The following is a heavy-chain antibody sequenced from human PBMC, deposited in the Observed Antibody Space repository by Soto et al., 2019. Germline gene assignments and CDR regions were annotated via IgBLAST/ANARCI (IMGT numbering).Heavy chain of an antibody. J-gene: IGHJ6*04. CDR3: AREGPAPYYYYGMDV. CDR2: ISAYNGNT. V-gene: IGHV1-18*01. Sequence: QVQLVQSGGEVKKPGASVKVSCKTSGYSFTTYGISWVRQAPGQGLEWMGWISAYNGNTNYAQKLQGRVTMTTDTTTSTAYMELRSLRSVDTAVYYCAREGPAPYYYYGMDVWGKGSTVTASS. CDR1: GYSFTTYG.